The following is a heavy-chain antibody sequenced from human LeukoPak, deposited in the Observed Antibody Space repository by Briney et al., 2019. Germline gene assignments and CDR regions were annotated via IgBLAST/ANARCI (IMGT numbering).Heavy chain of an antibody. CDR3: AKDKGRYCSGGSCYMGYYFDY. CDR2: ISCDGGST. J-gene: IGHJ4*02. CDR1: GFTFDDYT. D-gene: IGHD2-15*01. V-gene: IGHV3-43*01. Sequence: GGSLRLSCAASGFTFDDYTMHWVRQAPGKGLEWVSLISCDGGSTYYADSVKGRFTISRDNNKNSLYLQMNSLRTEDTALYYCAKDKGRYCSGGSCYMGYYFDYWGQGTLVTVSS.